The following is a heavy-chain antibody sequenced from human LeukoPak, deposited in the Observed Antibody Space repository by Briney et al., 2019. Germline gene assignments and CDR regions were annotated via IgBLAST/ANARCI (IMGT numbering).Heavy chain of an antibody. J-gene: IGHJ4*02. V-gene: IGHV3-30*02. CDR3: AKVDYYYDSSGYFFDY. D-gene: IGHD3-22*01. Sequence: GGSLRLSCAASGFTFSSYDMHWVRQAPGKGLEWVAFIRYDGSNKYYADSVKGRFTISRDNSKNTLYLQMNSLRAEDTAVYYCAKVDYYYDSSGYFFDYWGQGTLVTVSS. CDR1: GFTFSSYD. CDR2: IRYDGSNK.